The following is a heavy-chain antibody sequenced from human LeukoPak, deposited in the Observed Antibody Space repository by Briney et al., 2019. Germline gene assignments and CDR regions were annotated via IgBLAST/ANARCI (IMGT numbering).Heavy chain of an antibody. Sequence: GESLKISCKGSGYSFTSYWIGWVRQMPGKGLEWMGIIYPGDSDTRYSPSFQGQVTISADKSISTAYLQWSSLKASDTAMYYCARSGCSSTSCYHPDAFDIWGQGTMVTVSS. CDR3: ARSGCSSTSCYHPDAFDI. V-gene: IGHV5-51*01. D-gene: IGHD2-2*01. CDR1: GYSFTSYW. J-gene: IGHJ3*02. CDR2: IYPGDSDT.